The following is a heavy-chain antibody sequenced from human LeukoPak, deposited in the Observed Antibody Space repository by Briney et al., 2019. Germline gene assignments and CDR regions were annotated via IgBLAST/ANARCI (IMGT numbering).Heavy chain of an antibody. D-gene: IGHD6-19*01. CDR3: AKYGNSGWVIDN. V-gene: IGHV4-59*08. CDR2: IYYTGGT. J-gene: IGHJ4*02. Sequence: SETLSLTWSVSGGSIGSNYCTWIRQPPGKGLEYIGYIYYTGGTNYNPSLKSRATISVDTSKNQFSLKLSSVTAADTSVYFCAKYGNSGWVIDNWGQGTLVTVSS. CDR1: GGSIGSNY.